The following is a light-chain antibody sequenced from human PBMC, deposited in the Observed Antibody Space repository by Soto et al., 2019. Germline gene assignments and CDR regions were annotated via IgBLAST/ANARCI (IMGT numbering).Light chain of an antibody. V-gene: IGLV7-43*01. CDR1: TGAVTSGYS. J-gene: IGLJ1*01. CDR2: GTS. Sequence: QTVVTQEPSLTVSPGGTVTLTCASTTGAVTSGYSPNWFQQKPGQAPRALIYGTSNIHPWTPARFSGSLLGGKAALTLSGVQPEDEADYYCLLYFGGAHVFGTGTELTVL. CDR3: LLYFGGAHV.